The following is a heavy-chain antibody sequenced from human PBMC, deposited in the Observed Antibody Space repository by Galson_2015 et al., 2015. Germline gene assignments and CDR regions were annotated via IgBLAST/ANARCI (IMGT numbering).Heavy chain of an antibody. CDR3: AKGEAEYSGSYQGAFDI. V-gene: IGHV3-30*18. D-gene: IGHD1-26*01. CDR1: GFTFSSYG. CDR2: ISYDGSNK. J-gene: IGHJ3*02. Sequence: SLRLSCAASGFTFSSYGMHWVRQAPGKGLEWVAVISYDGSNKYYADSVKGRFTTSRDNSKNTLYLQMNSLRAEDTAVYYCAKGEAEYSGSYQGAFDIWGQGTMVTVSS.